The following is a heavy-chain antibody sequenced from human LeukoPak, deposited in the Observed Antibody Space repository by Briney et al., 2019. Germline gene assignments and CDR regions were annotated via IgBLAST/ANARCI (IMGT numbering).Heavy chain of an antibody. CDR3: ASHPVRGTYYYDSSGAKDAFDI. J-gene: IGHJ3*02. D-gene: IGHD3-22*01. CDR2: IIPIFGTA. Sequence: SVKVSCKASGYTFTGHYMNWVRQAPGQGLEWMGGIIPIFGTANYAQKFQGRVTITADESTSTAYMELSSLRSEDTAVYYCASHPVRGTYYYDSSGAKDAFDIWGQGTMVTVSS. CDR1: GYTFTGHY. V-gene: IGHV1-69*13.